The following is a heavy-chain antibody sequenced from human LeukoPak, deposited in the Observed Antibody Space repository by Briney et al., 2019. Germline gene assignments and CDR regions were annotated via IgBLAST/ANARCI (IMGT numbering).Heavy chain of an antibody. CDR2: IYYSGST. CDR3: ARGYVDIVADY. Sequence: SETLSLTCTVSGGSISSYYWSWIRQPPGKGLEWIGYIYYSGSTNYNPSLKSRVTTSVDTSKNQFSLKLSSVTAADTAVYYCARGYVDIVADYWGQGTLVTVSS. V-gene: IGHV4-59*01. CDR1: GGSISSYY. J-gene: IGHJ4*02. D-gene: IGHD5-12*01.